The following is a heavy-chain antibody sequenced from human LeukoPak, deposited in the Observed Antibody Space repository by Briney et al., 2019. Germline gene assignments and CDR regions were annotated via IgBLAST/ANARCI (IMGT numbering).Heavy chain of an antibody. CDR2: INPNSGGT. CDR3: ARARWFGESPYMDV. CDR1: GYTFTGYY. V-gene: IGHV1-2*02. Sequence: VSVKVSCKASGYTFTGYYMHWVRQAPGQGLEWMGWINPNSGGTNYAQKFQGRVTMTRDTSISTAYMELSRLRSDDTAVYYCARARWFGESPYMDVWGKGTTVTVSS. D-gene: IGHD3-10*01. J-gene: IGHJ6*03.